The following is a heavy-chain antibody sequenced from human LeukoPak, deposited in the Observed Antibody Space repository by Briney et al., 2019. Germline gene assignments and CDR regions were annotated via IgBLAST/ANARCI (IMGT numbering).Heavy chain of an antibody. J-gene: IGHJ4*02. Sequence: ASVKVSCKASGYTFTSFGISWVRQAPGQGPEWMGWISAYNGNTNYVQKFQGRVTMTTDTSTNTAYTELRSLTSDDTAVYYCARDLGLDTTMIFFDYWGQGTLVTVSS. CDR1: GYTFTSFG. CDR3: ARDLGLDTTMIFFDY. CDR2: ISAYNGNT. V-gene: IGHV1-18*01. D-gene: IGHD5-18*01.